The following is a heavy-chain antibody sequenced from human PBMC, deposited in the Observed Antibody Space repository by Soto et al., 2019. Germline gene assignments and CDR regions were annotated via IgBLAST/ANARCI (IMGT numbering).Heavy chain of an antibody. V-gene: IGHV1-18*01. CDR1: GYTFTNYG. J-gene: IGHJ6*02. Sequence: QVQLVQSGAEVKKPGASVKVSCKASGYTFTNYGISWVRQAPGQGLEWMGWISAYNGNTNYAQKLQGRVTMTTDTSTSTAYMELRSLRSDDTAVYYCVSSFTSSQWRYGMDVWGQGTTVTVSS. CDR2: ISAYNGNT. CDR3: VSSFTSSQWRYGMDV. D-gene: IGHD2-2*01.